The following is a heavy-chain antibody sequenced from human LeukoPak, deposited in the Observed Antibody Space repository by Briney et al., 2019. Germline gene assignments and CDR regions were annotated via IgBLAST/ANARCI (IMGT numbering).Heavy chain of an antibody. J-gene: IGHJ6*02. CDR3: AREAKGSTYYYGSGSHRGGMDV. Sequence: SETLSLTCTVSGYSISSGYYWGWIRQPPGKGLEWIGSIYHSGSTYYNPSLKSRVTISVDTSKNQFSLKLSSVTAADTAVYYCAREAKGSTYYYGSGSHRGGMDVWGQGTTVTVSS. D-gene: IGHD3-10*01. CDR1: GYSISSGYY. V-gene: IGHV4-38-2*02. CDR2: IYHSGST.